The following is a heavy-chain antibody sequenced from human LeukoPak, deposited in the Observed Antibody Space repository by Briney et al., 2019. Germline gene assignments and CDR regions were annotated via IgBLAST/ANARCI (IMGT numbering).Heavy chain of an antibody. CDR1: GFTFSSYG. Sequence: GGTLRLSCAASGFTFSSYGMSWVRQAPGKGLEWVSAISGSSSYIYYADSVKGRFTISRDNAKNSLYLQMNSLRAEDTAVYYCARDNDYGDYVRFDPWGQGTLVTVSS. CDR2: ISGSSSYI. J-gene: IGHJ5*02. CDR3: ARDNDYGDYVRFDP. V-gene: IGHV3-21*01. D-gene: IGHD4-17*01.